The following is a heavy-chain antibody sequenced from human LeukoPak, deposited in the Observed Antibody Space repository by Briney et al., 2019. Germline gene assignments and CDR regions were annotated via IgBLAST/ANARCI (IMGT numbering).Heavy chain of an antibody. CDR3: ARKPTSSTASNNWFDP. D-gene: IGHD2-2*01. Sequence: SETLSLTCTVSGGSISSSSYYWGWLRQPPGKGLEWIASIYYSRSTYYNPSLKSRVTISVDTSKNQFSLKLSSVTAADTAVYYCARKPTSSTASNNWFDPWGQGTLVSVSS. CDR2: IYYSRST. CDR1: GGSISSSSYY. J-gene: IGHJ5*02. V-gene: IGHV4-39*07.